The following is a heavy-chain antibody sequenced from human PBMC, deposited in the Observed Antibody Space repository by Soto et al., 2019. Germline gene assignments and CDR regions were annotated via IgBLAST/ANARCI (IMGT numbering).Heavy chain of an antibody. V-gene: IGHV3-23*01. J-gene: IGHJ4*02. CDR3: AKDTYGSSSYTDY. Sequence: QTGGSLRLSCAASGFTFSNYAMTWVRQAPGKGLEWVSGISGSGGSTYYADSVKGRFTISRDNSKNTLYLQMNSLRAEDTAVYYCAKDTYGSSSYTDYWGQGTLVTVSS. D-gene: IGHD3-10*01. CDR2: ISGSGGST. CDR1: GFTFSNYA.